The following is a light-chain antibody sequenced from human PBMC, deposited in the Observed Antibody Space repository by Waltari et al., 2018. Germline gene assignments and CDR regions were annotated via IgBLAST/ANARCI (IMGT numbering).Light chain of an antibody. J-gene: IGKJ4*01. V-gene: IGKV3-15*01. CDR1: QRVLSS. Sequence: EIVMTQSPATLSVSPGERVTLSCRASQRVLSSLAWYQQKPGQAPKVLIYRASTRATGIPARFSGSGSGTEFTLTISSLQSEDFAVYYCQQYIDWPLTFGGGTKVEIK. CDR2: RAS. CDR3: QQYIDWPLT.